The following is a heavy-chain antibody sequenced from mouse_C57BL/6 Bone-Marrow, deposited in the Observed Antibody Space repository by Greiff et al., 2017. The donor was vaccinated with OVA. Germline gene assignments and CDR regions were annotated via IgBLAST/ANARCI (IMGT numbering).Heavy chain of an antibody. CDR2: IDPENGDT. J-gene: IGHJ3*01. V-gene: IGHV14-4*01. Sequence: VQLQQSGAELVRPGASVKLSCTASGFNIKDDYMHWVKQRPEQGLEWIGWIDPENGDTESASKFQGKATITAYTSSNTAYLQLSSLTSEDTAVYYCTTWFAYWGQGTLVTVSA. CDR3: TTWFAY. CDR1: GFNIKDDY.